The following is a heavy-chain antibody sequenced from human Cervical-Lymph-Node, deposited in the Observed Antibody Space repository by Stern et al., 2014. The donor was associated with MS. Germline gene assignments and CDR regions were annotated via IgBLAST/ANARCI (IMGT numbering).Heavy chain of an antibody. V-gene: IGHV1-46*01. J-gene: IGHJ6*02. D-gene: IGHD6-19*01. Sequence: VQLVESGAEVKKPGASVKVSCKASGYTFTSSYMHWVRQAPGQGLEWLGIINPSGGSTSHAQKFQGRVTMTRDTSTSTVYMELSSLRSEDTAVYYCAREVAGHRLGMMDVWGQGTTVTVSS. CDR1: GYTFTSSY. CDR3: AREVAGHRLGMMDV. CDR2: INPSGGST.